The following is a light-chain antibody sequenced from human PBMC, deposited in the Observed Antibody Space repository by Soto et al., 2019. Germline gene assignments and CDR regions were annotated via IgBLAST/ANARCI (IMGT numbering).Light chain of an antibody. J-gene: IGLJ2*01. CDR3: SSYTSSSPVV. V-gene: IGLV2-14*01. CDR2: EVS. Sequence: QSALTQPDSVSGSPGQSITISCTGTSSDVGGYNHVSWYQQHPGKAPKLMIYEVSNRPSGVANRFSGSKSGNTASLTISGLQAEDEYYYYCSSYTSSSPVVFGGGTKLTVL. CDR1: SSDVGGYNH.